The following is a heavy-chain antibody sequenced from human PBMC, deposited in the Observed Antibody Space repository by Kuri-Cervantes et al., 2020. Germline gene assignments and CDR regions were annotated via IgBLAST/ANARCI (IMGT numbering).Heavy chain of an antibody. Sequence: SQTLSLTCGVSGGSISSGGYSWSWIRQPPGKGLEWIGYMYHSGSTYYNPSLKSRVTVSVDRSKNQFSLKLSSVTAADTAVYYCARGTHGATALDYWGQGTLVTVSS. CDR1: GGSISSGGYS. D-gene: IGHD1-26*01. CDR3: ARGTHGATALDY. V-gene: IGHV4-30-2*01. CDR2: MYHSGST. J-gene: IGHJ4*02.